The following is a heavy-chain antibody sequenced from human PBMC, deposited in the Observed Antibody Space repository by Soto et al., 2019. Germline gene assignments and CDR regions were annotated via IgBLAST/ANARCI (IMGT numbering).Heavy chain of an antibody. CDR2: IWDDGSNK. J-gene: IGHJ5*02. D-gene: IGHD5-12*01. CDR3: ARAPQRRGYGRQFFDP. CDR1: GFRFSNYG. V-gene: IGHV3-33*01. Sequence: GGSLRLSCAASGFRFSNYGMHWVRQPPGKGLEWVAVIWDDGSNKYYESSVKGRFTISRDNSRNILYLELNSLRVEDTAVYYCARAPQRRGYGRQFFDPSGQGTRVTVSS.